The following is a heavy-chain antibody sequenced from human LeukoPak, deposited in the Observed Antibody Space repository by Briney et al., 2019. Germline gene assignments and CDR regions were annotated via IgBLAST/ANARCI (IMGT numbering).Heavy chain of an antibody. CDR3: ARSFGVVIIRD. D-gene: IGHD3-3*01. Sequence: SETLSLTCAVYGGFFSGYYWSWIRQPPGKGLEWIGYIYYSGSTNYNPSLKSRVTISVDTSKNQFSLKLSSVTAADTAVYYCARSFGVVIIRDWGQGTLVTVSS. CDR1: GGFFSGYY. J-gene: IGHJ4*02. V-gene: IGHV4-59*08. CDR2: IYYSGST.